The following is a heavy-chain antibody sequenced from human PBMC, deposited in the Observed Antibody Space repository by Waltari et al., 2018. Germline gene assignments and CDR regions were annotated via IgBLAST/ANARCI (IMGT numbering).Heavy chain of an antibody. CDR2: INLDRGTI. CDR1: GFIFDDYG. CDR3: TKDMDGATAMAPRLDF. J-gene: IGHJ4*02. D-gene: IGHD5-18*01. Sequence: VHLVESGGGLVRPGRSLRLSCAASGFIFDDYGMDWVRQAPGKGLEGVAGINLDRGTINYADTVKGRFTISRDNAENSLYLQMNSLTTEDTAVYYCTKDMDGATAMAPRLDFWGQGTLVTVSS. V-gene: IGHV3-9*01.